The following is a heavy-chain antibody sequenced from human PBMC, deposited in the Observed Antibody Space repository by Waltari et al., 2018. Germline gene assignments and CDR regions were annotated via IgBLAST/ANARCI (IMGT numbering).Heavy chain of an antibody. CDR2: INEDGSEI. Sequence: EVQLVESGGGLVQPGGSLRLSCVASGFICSNYWMTWVRLAPGKGLEWVANINEDGSEIHYVDSVKGRFTISRDNAKNSLYLQMNSLRAEDTAVYYCASGGHVDYCGQGTRVTVSS. J-gene: IGHJ4*02. V-gene: IGHV3-7*01. D-gene: IGHD3-10*01. CDR3: ASGGHVDY. CDR1: GFICSNYW.